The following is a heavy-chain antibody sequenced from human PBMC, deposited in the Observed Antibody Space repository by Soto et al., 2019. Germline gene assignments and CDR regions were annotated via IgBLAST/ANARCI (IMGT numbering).Heavy chain of an antibody. CDR3: ARDSPTVTTDYYYGMDV. CDR1: GFTFSSYS. J-gene: IGHJ6*02. CDR2: ISSSSSYI. D-gene: IGHD4-4*01. Sequence: LRLSCAASGFTFSSYSMNWVRQAPGKGLEWVSSISSSSSYIYYADSVKGRFTISRDNAKNSLYLQMNSLRAEDTAVYYCARDSPTVTTDYYYGMDVWGQGTTVTVSS. V-gene: IGHV3-21*01.